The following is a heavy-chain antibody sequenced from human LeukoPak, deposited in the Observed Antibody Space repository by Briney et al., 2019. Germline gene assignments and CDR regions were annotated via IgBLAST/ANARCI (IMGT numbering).Heavy chain of an antibody. CDR3: ARDKAVTTEVTQHFQH. CDR1: GYTFTNYG. V-gene: IGHV1-18*01. J-gene: IGHJ1*01. D-gene: IGHD4-23*01. CDR2: ISAYSGYT. Sequence: ASVKVSCKASGYTFTNYGISWVRQAPGQGLEWMGWISAYSGYTDYAQKFQFRVTMTTDTSTSTAYMELRSLRSDDTAVYYCARDKAVTTEVTQHFQHWGQGTLVTVSS.